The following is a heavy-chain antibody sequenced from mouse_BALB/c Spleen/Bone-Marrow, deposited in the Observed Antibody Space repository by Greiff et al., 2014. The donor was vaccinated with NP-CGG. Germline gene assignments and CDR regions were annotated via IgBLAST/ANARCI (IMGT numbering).Heavy chain of an antibody. Sequence: VQLQQSGAEPVKPGASVKLSCTASGFNIKDTYMHWVKQRPEQGLEWIGRIDPANGNTKYDPKFQGKATITADTSSNTAYLQLSSLTSEDTAVYYCARPGGYGNYLAWFAYWGQGTLVTVSA. V-gene: IGHV14-3*02. D-gene: IGHD2-10*02. CDR3: ARPGGYGNYLAWFAY. CDR1: GFNIKDTY. J-gene: IGHJ3*01. CDR2: IDPANGNT.